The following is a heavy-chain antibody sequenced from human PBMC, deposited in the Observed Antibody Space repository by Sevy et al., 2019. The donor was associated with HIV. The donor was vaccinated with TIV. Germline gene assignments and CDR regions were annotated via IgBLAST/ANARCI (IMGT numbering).Heavy chain of an antibody. D-gene: IGHD5-12*01. CDR2: ISSSGGTI. CDR3: ARVPGGATTDY. Sequence: GGSLRLSCTASGFTFSDYYMTWIRQAPGEGLEWVSYISSSGGTIYYADSVKGRITISRGNAKNSLYLQMNSLRVEDTAVYYCARVPGGATTDYWGQGALVTVSS. V-gene: IGHV3-11*01. J-gene: IGHJ4*02. CDR1: GFTFSDYY.